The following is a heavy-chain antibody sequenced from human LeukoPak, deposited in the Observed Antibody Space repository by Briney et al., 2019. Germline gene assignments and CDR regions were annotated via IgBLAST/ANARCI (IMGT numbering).Heavy chain of an antibody. Sequence: ASVKVSRKASGCTFTLYGFSWVRQAPGQGLEWMGWISAYNGNTNYAQKLQGRVTMTTDTSTSTAYMELRSLTSDDTALYYCARGGLSSSAALDTWGQGTLVTVSS. D-gene: IGHD6-6*01. CDR3: ARGGLSSSAALDT. CDR1: GCTFTLYG. V-gene: IGHV1-18*01. J-gene: IGHJ5*02. CDR2: ISAYNGNT.